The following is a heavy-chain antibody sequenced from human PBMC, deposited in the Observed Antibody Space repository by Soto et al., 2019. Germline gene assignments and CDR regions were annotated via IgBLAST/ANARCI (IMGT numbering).Heavy chain of an antibody. J-gene: IGHJ4*02. Sequence: QVQLVESGGGVVQPGRSLRLSCAASGFTFSSYAMHWVRQAPGKGLEWVAVISYDGSNKYYADSVKGRFTISRDNSKNTLYLQMNSLRAEDTAVYYCASWTAMDNIDYWGQGTLVTVSS. CDR1: GFTFSSYA. V-gene: IGHV3-30-3*01. CDR2: ISYDGSNK. CDR3: ASWTAMDNIDY. D-gene: IGHD5-18*01.